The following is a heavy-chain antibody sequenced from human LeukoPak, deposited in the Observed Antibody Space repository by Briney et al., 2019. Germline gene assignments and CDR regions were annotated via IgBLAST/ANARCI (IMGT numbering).Heavy chain of an antibody. J-gene: IGHJ4*02. CDR1: GFIFSTYA. CDR2: ISSSSTYI. V-gene: IGHV3-21*01. Sequence: GGSLRLSCAASGFIFSTYAMTWVRQAPGKGLEWVSSISSSSTYIYYEDSVKGRFNISRDNAKNSLYLQMNSLRAEDTAVYYCARGPPFDYWGQGTLVSVSS. CDR3: ARGPPFDY.